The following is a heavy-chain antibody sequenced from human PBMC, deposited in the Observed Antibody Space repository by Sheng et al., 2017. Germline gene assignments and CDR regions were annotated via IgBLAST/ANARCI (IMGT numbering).Heavy chain of an antibody. D-gene: IGHD3-22*01. CDR1: GFIFSDYY. Sequence: QVQLAESGGGLVKPGGSLRLSCAASGFIFSDYYMSWIRQAPGKGLEWVSYIIGSGTYTNYADSVKGRFTISRDNAKNSLYLQMNSLRVEDTAVYYCAKFSAGGYYGDYWGQGTLVTVSS. CDR3: AKFSAGGYYGDY. J-gene: IGHJ4*02. V-gene: IGHV3-11*05. CDR2: IIGSGTYT.